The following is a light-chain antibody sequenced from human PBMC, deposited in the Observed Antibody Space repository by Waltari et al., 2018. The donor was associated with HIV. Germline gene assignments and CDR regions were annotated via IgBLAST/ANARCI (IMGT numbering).Light chain of an antibody. Sequence: QSALTQPASVSGSPGQSITISCTGTSSDIGIYNYVSWYQQHPGKAPKLMIYEVSNRPSGVSNRFSGSKSGNTASLTISGLQAEDDADYYCSSYTSSITVVFGGGTKLTVL. V-gene: IGLV2-14*01. CDR2: EVS. CDR1: SSDIGIYNY. J-gene: IGLJ2*01. CDR3: SSYTSSITVV.